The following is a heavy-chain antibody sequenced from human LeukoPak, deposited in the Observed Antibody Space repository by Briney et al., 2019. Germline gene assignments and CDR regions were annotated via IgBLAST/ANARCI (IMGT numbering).Heavy chain of an antibody. D-gene: IGHD2-2*01. Sequence: PGGSLRLSCAASGFTFSSYSMNWVRQAPGKGLEWVSYISSSSSTIYYADSVKGRFTISRDNAKNSLYLQMNSLRAEDTAAYYCARDHREDIVVVPAATSLYSWGQGTLVTVSS. CDR3: ARDHREDIVVVPAATSLYS. J-gene: IGHJ4*02. CDR1: GFTFSSYS. CDR2: ISSSSSTI. V-gene: IGHV3-48*01.